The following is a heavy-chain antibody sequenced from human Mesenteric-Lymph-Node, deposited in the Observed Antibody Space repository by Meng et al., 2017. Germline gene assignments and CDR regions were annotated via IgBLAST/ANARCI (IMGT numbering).Heavy chain of an antibody. J-gene: IGHJ3*02. Sequence: VRLVESGAEVKKPGSPVKVSCKASGGPFSSYAISCVRQDPGQGLEWMGGIIPIFGTANYAQKFQGRVTITADKSTSTAYMELSSLRSEDTAVYYCARVTNYDSSGYYGRDAFDIWGQGTMVTVSS. D-gene: IGHD3-22*01. V-gene: IGHV1-69*06. CDR1: GGPFSSYA. CDR3: ARVTNYDSSGYYGRDAFDI. CDR2: IIPIFGTA.